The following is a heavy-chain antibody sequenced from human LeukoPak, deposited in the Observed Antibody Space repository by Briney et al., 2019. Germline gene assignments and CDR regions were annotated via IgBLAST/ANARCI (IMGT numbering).Heavy chain of an antibody. J-gene: IGHJ6*03. V-gene: IGHV1-24*01. CDR3: VIMSHTVVPTARIYYYMDI. CDR2: FDPENAKT. D-gene: IGHD1-1*01. Sequence: ASVTVSCRVSGYILTELSIHWVRQAPGKGLEWMGSFDPENAKTMSAQTFPGRVTMTEDTSTDTAYMELRSLRSDDTAIYYCVIMSHTVVPTARIYYYMDIWGTGTTVIVSS. CDR1: GYILTELS.